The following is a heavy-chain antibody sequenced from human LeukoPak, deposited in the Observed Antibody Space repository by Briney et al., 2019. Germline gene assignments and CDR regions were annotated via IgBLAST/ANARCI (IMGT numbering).Heavy chain of an antibody. V-gene: IGHV4-39*07. Sequence: PSETLSLTCTVSGGSISSSSHYWGWIRQPPGKGLEWIGSIYYSGSTYYNPSLKSRVTISVDTSKNQFSLKLSSVTAADTAVYYCARDGPSCGGDCYPYFDYWGQGTLVTVSS. CDR1: GGSISSSSHY. J-gene: IGHJ4*02. D-gene: IGHD2-21*02. CDR3: ARDGPSCGGDCYPYFDY. CDR2: IYYSGST.